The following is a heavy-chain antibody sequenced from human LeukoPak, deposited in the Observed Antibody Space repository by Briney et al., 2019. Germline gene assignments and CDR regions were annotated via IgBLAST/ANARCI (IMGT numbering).Heavy chain of an antibody. D-gene: IGHD2-2*01. CDR2: IIPILGTA. J-gene: IGHJ4*02. CDR3: ASAPKGYCSSTSCSPGGY. CDR1: GGTFSSYA. Sequence: GASVKVSCKASGGTFSSYAISWVRQAPGQGLEWMGGIIPILGTANYAQKFQGRVTITTDESTSTAYMELSSLRSEDTAVYYCASAPKGYCSSTSCSPGGYWGQGTLVTVSS. V-gene: IGHV1-69*05.